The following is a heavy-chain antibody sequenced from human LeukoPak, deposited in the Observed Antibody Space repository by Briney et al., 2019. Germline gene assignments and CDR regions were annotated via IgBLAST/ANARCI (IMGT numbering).Heavy chain of an antibody. CDR3: ARGRGSRDYWGSYYMDV. V-gene: IGHV4-59*01. CDR2: IYYSGST. CDR1: GGSISTYY. D-gene: IGHD5-12*01. Sequence: SETLSLTCTVSGGSISTYYWSWIRQPPGKGLEWIGYIYYSGSTNYNPSLKSRVTISVDTSKNQFSLNLSSVTAADTSVYYCARGRGSRDYWGSYYMDVWGKGTTVTVSS. J-gene: IGHJ6*03.